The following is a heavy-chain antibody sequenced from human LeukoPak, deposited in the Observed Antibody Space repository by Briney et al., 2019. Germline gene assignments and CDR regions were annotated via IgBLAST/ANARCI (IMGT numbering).Heavy chain of an antibody. Sequence: GGSLRLSCAASGFTFSRYWMSWVRQAPGKGLEWVANINEDGSEKIYVDFVKGRFTISRDNAKNSLYLQMNSLRGEDRAVYYCARRRYMDVWGKGTTVTVSS. CDR1: GFTFSRYW. V-gene: IGHV3-7*01. CDR2: INEDGSEK. CDR3: ARRRYMDV. J-gene: IGHJ6*03.